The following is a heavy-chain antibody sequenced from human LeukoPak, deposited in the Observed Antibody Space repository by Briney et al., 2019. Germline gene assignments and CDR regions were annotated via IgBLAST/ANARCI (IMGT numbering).Heavy chain of an antibody. D-gene: IGHD2/OR15-2a*01. CDR1: GFTFTDHY. Sequence: ASVKVSCKSSGFTFTDHYMHWVRQGPGQGLEGMGYIGPHSTFTSSPPEFQGRVTMTRDASMSTAYMELTRLTSDDTAVYYCVREGEGPLSKDFDYWGQGTLVTVSS. J-gene: IGHJ4*02. CDR2: IGPHSTFT. V-gene: IGHV1-2*02. CDR3: VREGEGPLSKDFDY.